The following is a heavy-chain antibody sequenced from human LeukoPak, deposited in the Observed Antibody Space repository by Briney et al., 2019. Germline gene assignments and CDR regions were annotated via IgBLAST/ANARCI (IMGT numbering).Heavy chain of an antibody. V-gene: IGHV3-23*01. D-gene: IGHD2-2*01. CDR3: AKWVVPAEGYFDY. Sequence: GGSLRLSCAASGFTFSSYAMSWVRQAPGKGLEWVSAISGSGGSTYYADSVKGRFTISRDNSKNTLYLQMNSLRAEDTAVYYCAKWVVPAEGYFDYWGQETLVTVSS. J-gene: IGHJ4*02. CDR2: ISGSGGST. CDR1: GFTFSSYA.